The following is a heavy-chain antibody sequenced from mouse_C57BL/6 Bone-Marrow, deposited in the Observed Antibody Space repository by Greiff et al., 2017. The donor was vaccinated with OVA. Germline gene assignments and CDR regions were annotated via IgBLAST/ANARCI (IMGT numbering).Heavy chain of an antibody. CDR3: AGGRRHYAMDY. CDR2: IDPSDSYT. Sequence: QVQLQQSGAELVMPGASVKLSCKASGYTFTSYWMHWVKQRPGQGLEWIGEIDPSDSYTNYNQKFKGKSTFTADKSSSTAYMQLSSLTSEDSAVYYCAGGRRHYAMDYWGQGTSVTVSS. J-gene: IGHJ4*01. V-gene: IGHV1-69*01. CDR1: GYTFTSYW.